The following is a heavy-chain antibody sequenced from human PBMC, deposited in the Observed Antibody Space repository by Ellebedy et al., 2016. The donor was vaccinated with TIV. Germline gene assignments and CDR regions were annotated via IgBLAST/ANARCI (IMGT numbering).Heavy chain of an antibody. CDR1: GFAFSTKW. D-gene: IGHD1-26*01. Sequence: GESLKISXADSGFAFSTKWMNWVRQAPGKGLEWVALISYDGRNAEYGDSVKGRFTISRDKSKNTVSLQMDSLRLADTAVYYCVRDRVGGFDHWGQGTLVTVSS. V-gene: IGHV3-30*03. J-gene: IGHJ5*02. CDR2: ISYDGRNA. CDR3: VRDRVGGFDH.